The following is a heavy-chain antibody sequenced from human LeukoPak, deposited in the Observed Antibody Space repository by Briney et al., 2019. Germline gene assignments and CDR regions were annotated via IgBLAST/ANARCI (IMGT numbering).Heavy chain of an antibody. D-gene: IGHD2-2*01. Sequence: GGSLRLSCAASGFTFSDYYMSWIRQAPGKGLEWVSYISNSGSTIYYADSVKGRFTISRDNAKNSLYLQMNSLRAEDTAVYYCAKGLPATLLDYWGQGTLVTVPS. CDR2: ISNSGSTI. CDR3: AKGLPATLLDY. J-gene: IGHJ4*02. V-gene: IGHV3-11*01. CDR1: GFTFSDYY.